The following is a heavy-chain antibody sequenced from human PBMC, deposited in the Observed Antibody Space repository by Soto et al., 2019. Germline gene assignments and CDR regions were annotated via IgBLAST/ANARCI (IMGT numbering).Heavy chain of an antibody. Sequence: GGSLRLSCAASGFTFSSYWMSWVRQAPGKGLEWVANIKQDGSEKYYVDSVKGRFTISRDNAKNSLYLQMNSLRAEDTAVYYCAMYPSYGDYLALLAPCGQGTLVTVSS. V-gene: IGHV3-7*01. CDR1: GFTFSSYW. CDR3: AMYPSYGDYLALLAP. D-gene: IGHD4-17*01. CDR2: IKQDGSEK. J-gene: IGHJ1*01.